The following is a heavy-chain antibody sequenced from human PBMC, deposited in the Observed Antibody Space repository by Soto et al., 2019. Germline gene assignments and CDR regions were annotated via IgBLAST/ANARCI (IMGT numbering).Heavy chain of an antibody. CDR2: INHSGST. Sequence: SETLSLTCAVYGGSFSGYSWSWIRQPPGKGLEWIGEINHSGSTNYNPSLKSRVPISVDTSKNQFSLKLSSVTAADTAVYYCARGYGEYGYWGQGTLVTVSS. J-gene: IGHJ4*02. D-gene: IGHD4-17*01. CDR1: GGSFSGYS. V-gene: IGHV4-34*01. CDR3: ARGYGEYGY.